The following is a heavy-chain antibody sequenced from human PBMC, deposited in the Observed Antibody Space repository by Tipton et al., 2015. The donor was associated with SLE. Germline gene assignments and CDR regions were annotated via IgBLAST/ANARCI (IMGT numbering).Heavy chain of an antibody. CDR1: GVSISCSY. Sequence: TLSLTCNVSGVSISCSYWSWIRQPAGKGLGWIGRIYTSGATDDNPSLKSRVTMSVDMSKNQIFLKMTSVTAADSAVYFCARVWLNNAFDIWGQGTRVTVSS. J-gene: IGHJ3*02. CDR3: ARVWLNNAFDI. CDR2: IYTSGAT. V-gene: IGHV4-4*07. D-gene: IGHD2/OR15-2a*01.